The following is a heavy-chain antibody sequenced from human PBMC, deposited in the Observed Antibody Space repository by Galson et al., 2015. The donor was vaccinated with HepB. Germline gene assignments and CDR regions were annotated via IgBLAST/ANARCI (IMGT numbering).Heavy chain of an antibody. CDR3: ARETTLISYYYDSSGYRYFDY. CDR2: MYYSGST. CDR1: GDSITTYY. D-gene: IGHD3-22*01. Sequence: SETLSLTCTVSGDSITTYYWSWIRQPPGKGLEWIGYMYYSGSTNYNPSLKSRVTISVDTSKNQFSLKLSSVTAADTAVYYCARETTLISYYYDSSGYRYFDYWGQGTLVTVSS. V-gene: IGHV4-59*12. J-gene: IGHJ4*02.